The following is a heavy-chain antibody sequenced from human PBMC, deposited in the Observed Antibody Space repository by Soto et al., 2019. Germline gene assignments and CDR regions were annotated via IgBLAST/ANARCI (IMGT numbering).Heavy chain of an antibody. V-gene: IGHV3-7*01. CDR3: ARVSREVVPAAIDY. Sequence: PGGSLRLSCAVSGFTFGNHWMTWVRQAPGKGLEWVANIKQDGSEKYYVDSVKGRFTISRDNAKNTLYLQMTSLRAEDTAVYYCARVSREVVPAAIDYWGQGA. D-gene: IGHD2-2*01. CDR2: IKQDGSEK. CDR1: GFTFGNHW. J-gene: IGHJ4*02.